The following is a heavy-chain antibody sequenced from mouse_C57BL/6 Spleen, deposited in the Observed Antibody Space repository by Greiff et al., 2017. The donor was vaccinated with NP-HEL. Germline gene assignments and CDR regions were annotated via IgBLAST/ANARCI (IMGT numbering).Heavy chain of an antibody. CDR3: ASRLTTVVAFDY. D-gene: IGHD1-1*01. CDR2: IYPGDGDT. V-gene: IGHV1-80*01. Sequence: VQLQQSGAELVKPGASVKISCKASGYAFSSYWMNWVKQRPGKGLEWIGQIYPGDGDTNYNGKFKGKATLTADKSSSTAYMQLSSLTSEDSAVYFGASRLTTVVAFDYWGQGTTLTVSS. J-gene: IGHJ2*01. CDR1: GYAFSSYW.